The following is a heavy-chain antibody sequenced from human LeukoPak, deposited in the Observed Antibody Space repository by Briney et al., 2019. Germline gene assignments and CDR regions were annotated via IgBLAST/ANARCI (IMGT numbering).Heavy chain of an antibody. V-gene: IGHV1-46*01. CDR2: FNPTYSSP. CDR3: AKDPRNILTGDYDDFDI. J-gene: IGHJ3*02. CDR1: GYTSSNYC. Sequence: ASVKPSCKASGYTSSNYCVHWLRQAPGQGFEWMGIFNPTYSSPIYAQTFDGRVTMTSDMSTSTFYMELSTLRSEDTAVYFCAKDPRNILTGDYDDFDIWGQGTMVIVSS. D-gene: IGHD3-9*01.